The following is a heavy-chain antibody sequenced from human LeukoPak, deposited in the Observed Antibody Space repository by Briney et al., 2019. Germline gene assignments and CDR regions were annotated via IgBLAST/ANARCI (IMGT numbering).Heavy chain of an antibody. D-gene: IGHD3-3*01. J-gene: IGHJ6*02. CDR2: IYTSGST. V-gene: IGHV4-61*02. CDR3: ARGDYDFWSGYYTGVLDV. Sequence: SQTLSLTCTVSGVSISSGSYYWSWIRQPAGKGLEWIGRIYTSGSTNYNPSLKSRVTISVDTSKNQFSLKLSSVTAADTAVYYCARGDYDFWSGYYTGVLDVWGPGTTVTVSS. CDR1: GVSISSGSYY.